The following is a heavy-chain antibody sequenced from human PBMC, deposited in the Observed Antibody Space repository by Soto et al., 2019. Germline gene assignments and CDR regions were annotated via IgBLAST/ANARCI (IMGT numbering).Heavy chain of an antibody. V-gene: IGHV3-66*01. D-gene: IGHD4-17*01. Sequence: EVQLVESGGGLVQPGGSLRLSCAASGFTVSSNYMSWVRQAPGKGLEWVSVIYSGGSTYYADSVKGRVTISRDNSKNTLYLQMNSLRAEDTAVYYCAIDSDYGPIDAFAIWGQGTMVTVSS. CDR2: IYSGGST. CDR1: GFTVSSNY. CDR3: AIDSDYGPIDAFAI. J-gene: IGHJ3*02.